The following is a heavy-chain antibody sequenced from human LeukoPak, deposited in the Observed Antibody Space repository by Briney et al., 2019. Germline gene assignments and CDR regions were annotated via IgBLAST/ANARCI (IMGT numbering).Heavy chain of an antibody. D-gene: IGHD6-13*01. CDR1: GGTLSSYA. V-gene: IGHV1-69*05. CDR3: ASGIAAALAFVY. Sequence: ASVKVSCKASGGTLSSYAISWVRQAPGQGLEWMGRIIPIFGTANYAQKFQGRVTITTDESTSTAYMELSSLRSEDTAVYYCASGIAAALAFVYWGQGTLVTVSS. CDR2: IIPIFGTA. J-gene: IGHJ4*02.